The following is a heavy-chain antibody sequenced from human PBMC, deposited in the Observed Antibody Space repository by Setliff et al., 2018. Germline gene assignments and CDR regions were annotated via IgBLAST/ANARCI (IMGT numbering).Heavy chain of an antibody. CDR3: ARAPSVELVTIRTNSWFTY. CDR1: FSPFLPSS. D-gene: IGHD5-18*01. V-gene: IGHV1-18*01. Sequence: SFPSSFSPFLPSSFAWVRQAPGQGLEFFCFLLVSPFDTNYAQKFHGRVTLTTDTSTSTAYMELRSLTSDDSAFYYCARAPSVELVTIRTNSWFTYWGQGTLVTVSS. CDR2: LLVSPFDT. J-gene: IGHJ4*02.